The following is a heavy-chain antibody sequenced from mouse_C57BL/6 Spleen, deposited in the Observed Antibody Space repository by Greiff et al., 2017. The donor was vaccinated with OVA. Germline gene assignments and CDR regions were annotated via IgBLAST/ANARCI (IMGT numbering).Heavy chain of an antibody. V-gene: IGHV2-6-1*01. Sequence: VKLVESGPGLVAPSQSLSITCTVSGFSLTSYGVHWVRQPPGKGLEWLVVIWSDGSTTYNSALKSRLSISKDNSKSQVFLKMNSLQTDDTAMYYCARHGYYGSSYAMDYWGQGTSVTVSS. CDR1: GFSLTSYG. J-gene: IGHJ4*01. CDR2: IWSDGST. D-gene: IGHD1-1*01. CDR3: ARHGYYGSSYAMDY.